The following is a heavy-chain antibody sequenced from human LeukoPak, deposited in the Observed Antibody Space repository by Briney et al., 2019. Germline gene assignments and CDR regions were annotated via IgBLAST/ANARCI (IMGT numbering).Heavy chain of an antibody. CDR1: GYTFTGYY. J-gene: IGHJ4*02. CDR2: INPNSGGT. V-gene: IGHV1-2*02. Sequence: ASVKVSFTASGYTFTGYYMHWVRQAPGQGLEWMGWINPNSGGTNYAQKFQGRVTMTRDTSISTAYMELSRLRSDDTAVYYCARVRVTVAGTGGTFDYWGQGTLVTVSS. CDR3: ARVRVTVAGTGGTFDY. D-gene: IGHD6-19*01.